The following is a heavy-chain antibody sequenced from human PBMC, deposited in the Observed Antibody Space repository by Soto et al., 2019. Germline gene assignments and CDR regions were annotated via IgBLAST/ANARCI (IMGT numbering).Heavy chain of an antibody. CDR1: GYSFSTYW. CDR3: ARHKGYCSSTSCYGMDV. Sequence: GESLKISCKGSGYSFSTYWIVWVRQMPGKGLEWMGTIYPGDSDTRYSPSSQGQVTISADKSISTAYLQWNSLKASDTAMYFCARHKGYCSSTSCYGMDVWGQGATVTVSS. CDR2: IYPGDSDT. J-gene: IGHJ6*02. V-gene: IGHV5-51*01. D-gene: IGHD2-2*01.